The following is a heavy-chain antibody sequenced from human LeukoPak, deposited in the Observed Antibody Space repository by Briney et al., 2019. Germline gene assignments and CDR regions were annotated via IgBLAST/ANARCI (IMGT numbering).Heavy chain of an antibody. CDR2: IKQEGSEK. D-gene: IGHD3-3*01. V-gene: IGHV3-7*01. CDR1: GFTFSSYW. Sequence: GGSLRLSCAASGFTFSSYWMSWVRQAPGKGLEWVANIKQEGSEKYYVDSVKGRFTISRDNAKNSLYLQMNSLRAEDTAVYYCASSPSPNYDFWSGYYYYWGQGTLVTVSS. J-gene: IGHJ4*02. CDR3: ASSPSPNYDFWSGYYYY.